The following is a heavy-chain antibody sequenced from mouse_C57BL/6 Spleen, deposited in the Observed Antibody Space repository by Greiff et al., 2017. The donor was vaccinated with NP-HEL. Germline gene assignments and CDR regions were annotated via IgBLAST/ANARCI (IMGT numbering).Heavy chain of an antibody. Sequence: EVKLVESGGGLVKPGGSLKLSCAASGFTFSDYGMHWVRQAPEKGLEWVAYISSGSSTIYYADTVKGRFTISRDNAKNTLFLQMTSLRSEDTAMYYCARRPYDYDFGPFFDYWGQGTTLTVSS. CDR3: ARRPYDYDFGPFFDY. CDR2: ISSGSSTI. CDR1: GFTFSDYG. D-gene: IGHD2-4*01. V-gene: IGHV5-17*01. J-gene: IGHJ2*01.